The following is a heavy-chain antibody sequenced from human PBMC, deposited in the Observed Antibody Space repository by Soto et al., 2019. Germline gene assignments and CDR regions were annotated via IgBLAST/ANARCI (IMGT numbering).Heavy chain of an antibody. CDR3: ARLQLAYDFWSGYYIGDYYYYGMDV. Sequence: GGSLRLSCAASGLAFSSYRMNWVRQAPGQGLEWVSYISSSSSTIYYADSVKGRFTISRDNAKNSLYLQMNSLRDEDTAVYYCARLQLAYDFWSGYYIGDYYYYGMDVWGQGTTVTVSS. D-gene: IGHD3-3*01. V-gene: IGHV3-48*02. J-gene: IGHJ6*02. CDR1: GLAFSSYR. CDR2: ISSSSSTI.